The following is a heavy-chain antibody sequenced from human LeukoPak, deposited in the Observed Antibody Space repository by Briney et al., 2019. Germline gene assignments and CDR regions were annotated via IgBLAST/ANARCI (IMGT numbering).Heavy chain of an antibody. CDR3: ARGAGGTIFGVVAMEVVATTPHYYYYYGMDV. J-gene: IGHJ6*02. V-gene: IGHV1-2*02. CDR2: INPNSGGT. Sequence: GASVKVSCKASGYTFTGYYMHWVRQAPGQGLEWMGWINPNSGGTNYAQKFQGRVTMTWDTSISTAYMELSRLRSDDTAVYYCARGAGGTIFGVVAMEVVATTPHYYYYYGMDVWGQGTTVTVSS. CDR1: GYTFTGYY. D-gene: IGHD3-3*01.